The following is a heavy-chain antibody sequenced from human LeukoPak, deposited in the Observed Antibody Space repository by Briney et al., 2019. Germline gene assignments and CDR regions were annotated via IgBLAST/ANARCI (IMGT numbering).Heavy chain of an antibody. CDR1: GGSITSKY. CDR3: AREVAFYCSSTSCYEGRALDY. V-gene: IGHV4-4*07. Sequence: KASETLSLTCTVSGGSITSKYWSWIRQPAGKGLEWIGRIYTSGSTNYNPSLKSRVTISVDTSKNQFSLKLSSVTAADTAVYYCAREVAFYCSSTSCYEGRALDYWGQGTLVTVSS. CDR2: IYTSGST. D-gene: IGHD2-2*01. J-gene: IGHJ4*02.